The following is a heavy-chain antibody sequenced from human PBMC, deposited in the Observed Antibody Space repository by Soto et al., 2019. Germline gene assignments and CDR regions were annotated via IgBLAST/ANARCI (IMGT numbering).Heavy chain of an antibody. V-gene: IGHV3-30*03. CDR3: AMGGGNYGDYVLAP. CDR1: GFIVSRYI. CDR2: LSYDGSHK. D-gene: IGHD3-16*01. Sequence: GGSLRLSCAASGFIVSRYIMQWVRQAPGKGLEGVAVLSYDGSHKYYADFVKGRFTISRDNSKNTLCLAMNRRRTEDTAIYYWAMGGGNYGDYVLAPGGQGPLVTVPS. J-gene: IGHJ5*02.